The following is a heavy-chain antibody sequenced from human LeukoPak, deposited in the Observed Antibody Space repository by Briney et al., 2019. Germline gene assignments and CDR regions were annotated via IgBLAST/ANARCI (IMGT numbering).Heavy chain of an antibody. Sequence: GGSLRLSCAASGFTVSSNYMSWVRQAPGKGLEWVSVIYSDGSTYYADSVTGKFTISRDTSKNTLYLHMNGLRAEDTAVYYCARDSPYGGLYLVAFDIWGRETRDSVSS. CDR3: ARDSPYGGLYLVAFDI. V-gene: IGHV3-66*01. CDR2: IYSDGST. D-gene: IGHD2-21*01. J-gene: IGHJ3*02. CDR1: GFTVSSNY.